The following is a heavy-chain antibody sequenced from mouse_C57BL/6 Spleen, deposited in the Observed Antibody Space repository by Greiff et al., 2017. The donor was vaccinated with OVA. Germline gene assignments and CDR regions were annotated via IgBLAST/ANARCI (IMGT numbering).Heavy chain of an antibody. D-gene: IGHD2-3*01. CDR3: ARGGGDGYYDYFDY. J-gene: IGHJ2*01. CDR2: ISDGGSYT. Sequence: EVMLVESGGGLVKPGGSLKLSCAASGFTFSSYAMSWVRQTPEKRLEWVATISDGGSYTYYPDNVKGRFTISRDNAKNNLYLQMSHLKSEDTAMYYCARGGGDGYYDYFDYWGQGTTLTVSS. V-gene: IGHV5-4*03. CDR1: GFTFSSYA.